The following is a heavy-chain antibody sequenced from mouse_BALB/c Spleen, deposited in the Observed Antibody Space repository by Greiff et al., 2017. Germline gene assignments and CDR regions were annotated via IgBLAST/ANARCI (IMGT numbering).Heavy chain of an antibody. D-gene: IGHD2-12*01. V-gene: IGHV5-12-2*01. J-gene: IGHJ4*01. CDR3: ARLREDYYAMDY. CDR1: GFTFSSYT. Sequence: EVKLVESGGGLVQPGGSLKLSCAASGFTFSSYTMSWVRQTPEKRLEWVAYISNGGGSTYYPDTVKGRFTISRDNAKNTLYLQMSSLKSEDTAMYYCARLREDYYAMDYWGQGTSVTVSS. CDR2: ISNGGGST.